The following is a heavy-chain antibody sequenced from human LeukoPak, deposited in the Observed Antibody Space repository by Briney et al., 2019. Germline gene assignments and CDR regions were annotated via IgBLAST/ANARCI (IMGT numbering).Heavy chain of an antibody. CDR2: INPNSGGT. V-gene: IGHV1-2*02. CDR3: ARGRSKAYYYDSSGYDSVDY. Sequence: ASVKVSCKASGYTFTGHYMHWVRQAPGQGLEWMGWINPNSGGTNYAQKFQGRVTMTRDTSISTAYMELSRLRSDDTAVYYCARGRSKAYYYDSSGYDSVDYWGQGTLVTVSS. J-gene: IGHJ4*02. D-gene: IGHD3-22*01. CDR1: GYTFTGHY.